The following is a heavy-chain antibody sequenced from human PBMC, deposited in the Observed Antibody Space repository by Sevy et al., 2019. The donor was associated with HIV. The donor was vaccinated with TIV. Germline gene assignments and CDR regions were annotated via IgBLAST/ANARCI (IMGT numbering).Heavy chain of an antibody. CDR1: GYTLTELS. CDR3: ATEKGSSGYVLFDY. D-gene: IGHD5-12*01. V-gene: IGHV1-24*01. Sequence: VSVKVSCKVSGYTLTELSMHWVRQAPGKGLEWMGGFDPEDGETIYAQKFQGRVTMTEDTSTDTAYMELSSLRSEDTAVYYCATEKGSSGYVLFDYWGQGTLVTVSS. CDR2: FDPEDGET. J-gene: IGHJ4*02.